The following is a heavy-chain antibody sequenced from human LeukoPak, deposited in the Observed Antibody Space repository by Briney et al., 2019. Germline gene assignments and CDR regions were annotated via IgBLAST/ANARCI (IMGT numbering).Heavy chain of an antibody. CDR3: ARGSMTTVVTENWFDP. CDR2: IIPILGIA. CDR1: GGTFSSYA. D-gene: IGHD4-23*01. V-gene: IGHV1-69*04. J-gene: IGHJ5*02. Sequence: SVKVSCKASGGTFSSYAISWVRQAPGQGLEWMGRIIPILGIANYAQNFQGRVTITADKSTSTAYMELSSLRSEDTAVYYCARGSMTTVVTENWFDPWGRGTLVTVSS.